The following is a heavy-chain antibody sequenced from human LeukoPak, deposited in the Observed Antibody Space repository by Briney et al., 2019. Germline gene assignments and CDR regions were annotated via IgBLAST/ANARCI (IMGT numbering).Heavy chain of an antibody. CDR2: IIGSDDNT. CDR3: AKASYYYDSSDSFDY. V-gene: IGHV3-23*01. D-gene: IGHD3-22*01. J-gene: IGHJ4*02. CDR1: CFSFISYA. Sequence: AGALLLSSAASCFSFISYAIRWGRQPPGRGVEWVSAIIGSDDNTYYAGSMKGRFNISRDNSKNTLSLQMNSQRAEDTAVYYCAKASYYYDSSDSFDYWGQGTLVTVSS.